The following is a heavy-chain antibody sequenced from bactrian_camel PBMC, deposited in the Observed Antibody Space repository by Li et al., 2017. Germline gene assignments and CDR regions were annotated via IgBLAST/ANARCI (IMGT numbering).Heavy chain of an antibody. J-gene: IGHJ4*01. Sequence: HVQLVESGGDSVQAGGSLTLSCADSGYDDSNLPMGWFRQTRPGEEREGVAAIDSYGMTRYADSAKDRFTISKDSAKNTLYLQMNNLQTDDTAVYYCSIASWNWGQGTQVTVS. V-gene: IGHV3S53*01. CDR2: IDSYGMT. CDR1: GYDDSNLP. CDR3: SIASWN.